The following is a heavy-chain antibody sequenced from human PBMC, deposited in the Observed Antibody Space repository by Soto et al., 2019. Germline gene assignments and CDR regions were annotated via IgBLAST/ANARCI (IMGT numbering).Heavy chain of an antibody. CDR3: AHSIRAWHEPFDY. D-gene: IGHD2-2*02. J-gene: IGHJ4*02. Sequence: QITLKESGPPVVKPTQTLTLTCTFSGFSLTTPGMGVGWIRQPPGKALECLAVTYWSDDKYHSPSLKSRLTTTKDASKNQVFLTMTNMDPVDTATYYCAHSIRAWHEPFDYWGQGTLVTVSS. V-gene: IGHV2-5*01. CDR2: TYWSDDK. CDR1: GFSLTTPGMG.